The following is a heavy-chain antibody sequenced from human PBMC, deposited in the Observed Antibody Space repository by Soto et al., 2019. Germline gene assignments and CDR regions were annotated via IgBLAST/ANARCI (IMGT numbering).Heavy chain of an antibody. D-gene: IGHD4-17*01. V-gene: IGHV4-34*01. Sequence: KASETLCLTCAFYVGSFSGYYWSWIRQPPGKGLELIGEINHSGSTNYNPSLKSRVTISVDTSKNQFSLKLSSVTAADTAVYYCAIEGYGDYEDYYGMDVWGQGTTVTVSS. CDR1: VGSFSGYY. CDR2: INHSGST. J-gene: IGHJ6*01. CDR3: AIEGYGDYEDYYGMDV.